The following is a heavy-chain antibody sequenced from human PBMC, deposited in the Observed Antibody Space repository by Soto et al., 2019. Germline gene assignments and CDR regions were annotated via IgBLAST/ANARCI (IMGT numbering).Heavy chain of an antibody. Sequence: ASVKVSCKASGYTFTGYYMHWVRQAPGQGLEWMGWINPNSGGTNYAQKFQGRVTMTRDTSISTAYMELSRLRSDDTAVYYCAREGIAVAAKSPYYYYGMDVWGQGTTVTVSS. J-gene: IGHJ6*02. CDR1: GYTFTGYY. V-gene: IGHV1-2*02. CDR2: INPNSGGT. D-gene: IGHD6-19*01. CDR3: AREGIAVAAKSPYYYYGMDV.